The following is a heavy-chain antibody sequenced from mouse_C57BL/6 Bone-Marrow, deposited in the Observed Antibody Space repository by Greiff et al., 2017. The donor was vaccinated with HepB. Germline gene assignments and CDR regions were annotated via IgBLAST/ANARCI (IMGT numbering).Heavy chain of an antibody. J-gene: IGHJ2*01. CDR2: IYPGGGYT. Sequence: QVQLQQSGAELVRPGTSVKMSCKASGYTFTNYWIGWAKQRPGHGLEWIGDIYPGGGYTNYNEKFKGKATLTADTSSSTAYMQLSSLTSEDSAVYYCARGGNWDLDYWGQGTTLTVSS. V-gene: IGHV1-63*01. CDR3: ARGGNWDLDY. D-gene: IGHD4-1*01. CDR1: GYTFTNYW.